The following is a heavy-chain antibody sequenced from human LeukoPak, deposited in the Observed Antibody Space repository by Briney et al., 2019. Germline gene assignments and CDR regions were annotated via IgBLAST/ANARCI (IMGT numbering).Heavy chain of an antibody. Sequence: ASVKVSCKASGYTFTSYYMHWVRQAPGQGLEWMGIINPSGGSTSYAQKFQGRVTMTRDTSTSTVYMELSSLRSEDTAVYYCARELRIAARPFHFDYWGQGTLVTVSS. V-gene: IGHV1-46*01. CDR2: INPSGGST. D-gene: IGHD6-6*01. J-gene: IGHJ4*02. CDR3: ARELRIAARPFHFDY. CDR1: GYTFTSYY.